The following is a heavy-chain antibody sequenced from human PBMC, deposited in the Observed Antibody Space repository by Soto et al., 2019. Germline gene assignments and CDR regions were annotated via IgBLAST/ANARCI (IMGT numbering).Heavy chain of an antibody. CDR2: INSDGSST. CDR1: GFTFSSYW. J-gene: IGHJ4*02. CDR3: ALARAGFHQIDY. Sequence: EVQLVESGGGLVQPGGSLRLSCAASGFTFSSYWMHWVRQAPGKGLVWVSRINSDGSSTSYADSVKGRFTISRDNAKNTLDLQMHSLRAEDTAVYYCALARAGFHQIDYWGQGTLVTVSS. V-gene: IGHV3-74*01.